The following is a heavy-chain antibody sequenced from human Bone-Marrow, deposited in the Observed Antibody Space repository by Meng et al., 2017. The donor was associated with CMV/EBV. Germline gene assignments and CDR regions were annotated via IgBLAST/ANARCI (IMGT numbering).Heavy chain of an antibody. CDR2: IYSGGST. D-gene: IGHD1-1*01. Sequence: GESLKISCAASGFTVSSNYMSWVRQAPGKGLEWVSVIYSGGSTYYADSVKGRFTISRDNSKNTLYLQMNSLRAEDTAVYYCAALGSKSSTTCYYDFEIWGQGTTVTVSS. CDR3: AALGSKSSTTCYYDFEI. J-gene: IGHJ6*02. V-gene: IGHV3-53*01. CDR1: GFTVSSNY.